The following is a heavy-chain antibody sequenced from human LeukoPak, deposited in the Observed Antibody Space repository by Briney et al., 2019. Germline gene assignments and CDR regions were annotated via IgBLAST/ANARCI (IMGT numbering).Heavy chain of an antibody. D-gene: IGHD3-3*01. Sequence: GASVKVSCKVSGYTFIENYIHWVRQAPGQGLEWMGLINPHTGAANYSQKFQGRVTMTRDTSISTAYMHLTRLKFDVTAVYYCARGKSGYSPWGQGTPVTVSS. V-gene: IGHV1-2*02. CDR1: GYTFIENY. J-gene: IGHJ4*02. CDR3: ARGKSGYSP. CDR2: INPHTGAA.